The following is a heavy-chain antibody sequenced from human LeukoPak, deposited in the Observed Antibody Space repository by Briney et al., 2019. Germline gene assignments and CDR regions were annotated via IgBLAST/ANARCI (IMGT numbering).Heavy chain of an antibody. Sequence: PSETLSLTCAVYGGSFSGYYWSWIRQPPGKGLEWIGEINHSGSTNYNPSLKSRVTISVDTSKNQFSLKLSSVTAADTAVYYCARGGRYRGVAAAGLHWFDPWGQGTLVTVSS. CDR2: INHSGST. CDR3: ARGGRYRGVAAAGLHWFDP. V-gene: IGHV4-34*01. CDR1: GGSFSGYY. J-gene: IGHJ5*02. D-gene: IGHD6-13*01.